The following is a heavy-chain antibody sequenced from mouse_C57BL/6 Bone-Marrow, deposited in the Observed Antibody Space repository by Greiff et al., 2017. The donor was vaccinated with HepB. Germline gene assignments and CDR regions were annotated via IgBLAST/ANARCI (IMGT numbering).Heavy chain of an antibody. CDR2: IYPSDSET. CDR3: ARLGVVAPFAY. CDR1: GYTFTSYW. V-gene: IGHV1-61*01. D-gene: IGHD1-1*01. Sequence: QVQLKQPGAELVRPGSSVKLSCKASGYTFTSYWMDWVKQRPGQGLEWIGNIYPSDSETHYNQKFKDKATLTVDKSSSTAYMQLSSLTSEDSAVYYCARLGVVAPFAYWGQGTLVTVSA. J-gene: IGHJ3*01.